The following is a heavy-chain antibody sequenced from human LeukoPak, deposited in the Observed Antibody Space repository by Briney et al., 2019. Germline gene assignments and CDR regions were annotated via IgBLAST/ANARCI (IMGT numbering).Heavy chain of an antibody. V-gene: IGHV1-46*02. D-gene: IGHD2-15*01. Sequence: ASVKVSCKTSGYTFNIYYVQWVRQAPGQGLEWMGVIHPNDGGTTYAQKFQGRIIMTSDTPTSTIYMELSSLKSDDTAVYYCARGDIDHWGQGTLVTVSS. CDR3: ARGDIDH. J-gene: IGHJ5*02. CDR2: IHPNDGGT. CDR1: GYTFNIYY.